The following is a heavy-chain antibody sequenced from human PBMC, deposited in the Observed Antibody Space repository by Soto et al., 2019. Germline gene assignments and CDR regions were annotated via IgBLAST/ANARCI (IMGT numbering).Heavy chain of an antibody. D-gene: IGHD3-22*01. Sequence: GASVKVSCKAFGFIFNNYAISWVRQAPGQGLEWMGWISANSSNTNYAQKLQGRVTMTTDTSTSTAYMELRSLRSDDTAVYYCATAGNYDSSGRDFWGQGTLVTVSS. CDR3: ATAGNYDSSGRDF. J-gene: IGHJ4*02. CDR1: GFIFNNYA. V-gene: IGHV1-18*04. CDR2: ISANSSNT.